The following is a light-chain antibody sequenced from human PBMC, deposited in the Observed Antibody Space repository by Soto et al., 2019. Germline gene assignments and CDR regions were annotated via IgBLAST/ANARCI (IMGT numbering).Light chain of an antibody. CDR3: MQALQTPS. CDR2: LGS. Sequence: DIVMTQSPLSLPVTPGEPASISCRSSQSLLHSNGYNYLDWYLQKPGQSPQLLIYLGSNRASGVPDRFSGSGSGTDFTLKISRVEAEDLGVYYCMQALQTPSFGGGTKVDIK. CDR1: QSLLHSNGYNY. J-gene: IGKJ4*01. V-gene: IGKV2-28*01.